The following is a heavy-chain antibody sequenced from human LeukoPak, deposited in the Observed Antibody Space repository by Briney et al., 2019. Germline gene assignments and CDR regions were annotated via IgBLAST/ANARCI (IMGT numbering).Heavy chain of an antibody. CDR1: GFTFSSYA. V-gene: IGHV3-30*04. CDR3: ARPRSVSSSWDYYYYGMDV. Sequence: PGGSLRLSWAASGFTFSSYAMHWVRQAPGKGLEWEAVISYDGSNKYYADSVKGRFTISRDNSKNTLYLQMNSLRAEDTAVYYCARPRSVSSSWDYYYYGMDVWGQGTTVTVSS. D-gene: IGHD6-13*01. J-gene: IGHJ6*02. CDR2: ISYDGSNK.